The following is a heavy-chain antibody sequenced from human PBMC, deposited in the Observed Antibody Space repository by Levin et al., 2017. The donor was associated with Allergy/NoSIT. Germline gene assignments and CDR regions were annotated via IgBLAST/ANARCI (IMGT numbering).Heavy chain of an antibody. CDR3: ARGPLYYDYVWGSYRQKNYYYYGMDV. CDR1: GGSISSSSYY. D-gene: IGHD3-16*02. V-gene: IGHV4-39*01. J-gene: IGHJ6*02. CDR2: IYYSGST. Sequence: SSETLSLTCTVSGGSISSSSYYWGWIRQPPGKGLEWIGSIYYSGSTYYNPSLKSRVTISVDTSKNQFSLKLSSVTAADTAVYYCARGPLYYDYVWGSYRQKNYYYYGMDVWGQGTTVTVSS.